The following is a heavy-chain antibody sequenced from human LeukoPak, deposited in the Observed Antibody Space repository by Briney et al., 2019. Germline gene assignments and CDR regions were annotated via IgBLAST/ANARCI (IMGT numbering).Heavy chain of an antibody. CDR2: IRSKANNYAS. Sequence: PGGSLRLSCAASGVTFSGSAMHWVRQASGKGLEWVGHIRSKANNYASAYAASVTGRCTISRDDSKNTTYLQMNSLTTEGDAVYYCPRYYFDSSTCNDEAYWRQRTTVTVSS. V-gene: IGHV3-73*01. D-gene: IGHD3-22*01. CDR1: GVTFSGSA. CDR3: PRYYFDSSTCNDEAY. J-gene: IGHJ4*02.